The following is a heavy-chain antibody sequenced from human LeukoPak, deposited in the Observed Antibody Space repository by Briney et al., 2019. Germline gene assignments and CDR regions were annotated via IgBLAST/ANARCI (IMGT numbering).Heavy chain of an antibody. CDR3: ARESRKQWLVKDY. D-gene: IGHD6-19*01. CDR2: INHSGST. Sequence: KTSETLSLTCTVSGGSISSYYWSWIRQPPGKGLEWIGEINHSGSTNYNPSLKSRVTISVDTSKNQFSLKLSSVTAADTAVYYCARESRKQWLVKDYWGQGTLVTVSS. J-gene: IGHJ4*02. V-gene: IGHV4-34*01. CDR1: GGSISSYY.